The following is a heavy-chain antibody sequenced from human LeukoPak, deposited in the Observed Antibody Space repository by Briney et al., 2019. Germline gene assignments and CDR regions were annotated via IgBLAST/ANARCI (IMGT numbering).Heavy chain of an antibody. CDR2: ISYDGSTK. D-gene: IGHD3-3*01. CDR1: GFNFSSYA. Sequence: GKSLKLSCAASGFNFSSYAVHWVRQAPGKGLQWVAVISYDGSTKYYADSVKGRFTISRDNSKSTLSLLMSSLRPEDTAVYYCARGMWYNDFWSGSDFWGQGTLVTVSS. CDR3: ARGMWYNDFWSGSDF. V-gene: IGHV3-30-3*01. J-gene: IGHJ4*02.